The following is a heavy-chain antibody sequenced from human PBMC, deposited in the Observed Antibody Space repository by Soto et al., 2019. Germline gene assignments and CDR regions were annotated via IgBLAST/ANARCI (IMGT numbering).Heavy chain of an antibody. V-gene: IGHV3-64*01. CDR1: GFTFSNYA. J-gene: IGHJ6*02. Sequence: EVPLVESGGGLVQPGGSLRLSCVASGFTFSNYAMHWVRQAPGKGLECVSVISGNGDTTYYANSVKDRFTISRDNSKDTLYLQRGSLRADDMAVYYCARAWRADVWGQGTTVAVSS. CDR3: ARAWRADV. CDR2: ISGNGDTT.